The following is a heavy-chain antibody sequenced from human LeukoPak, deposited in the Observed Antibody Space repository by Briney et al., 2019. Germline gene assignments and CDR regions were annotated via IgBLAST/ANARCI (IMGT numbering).Heavy chain of an antibody. J-gene: IGHJ6*02. D-gene: IGHD6-13*01. CDR2: INASGCCT. CDR1: GYSFNSHY. Sequence: ASVKVSCKASGYSFNSHYMHWLRQDPRQGLEWMGIINASGCCTSYAQKFQGRVTMTRDTSTSTVYMELSSLRSEDTAVYYCARDDLAAAGTAGIYYYYYGMDVWGQGTTVTVSS. V-gene: IGHV1-46*02. CDR3: ARDDLAAAGTAGIYYYYYGMDV.